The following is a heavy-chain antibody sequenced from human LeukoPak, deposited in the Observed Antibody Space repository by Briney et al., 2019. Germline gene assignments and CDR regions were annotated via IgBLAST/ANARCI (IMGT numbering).Heavy chain of an antibody. CDR1: GFTFGSYA. CDR3: AKDGALVDTAMVIAEYFHH. Sequence: GSLRLSCAASGFTFGSYAMHWVRQAPGKGLEWVAVMSYDGINKYYADSVKGRFTISRDNSKNTLYLQMNSLRAEDTAAYYCAKDGALVDTAMVIAEYFHHWGQGTLVTVSS. J-gene: IGHJ1*01. CDR2: MSYDGINK. D-gene: IGHD5-18*01. V-gene: IGHV3-30*18.